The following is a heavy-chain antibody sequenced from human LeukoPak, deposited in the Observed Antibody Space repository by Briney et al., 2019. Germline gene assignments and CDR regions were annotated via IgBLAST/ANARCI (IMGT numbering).Heavy chain of an antibody. CDR2: INHSGST. J-gene: IGHJ4*02. V-gene: IGHV4-34*01. D-gene: IGHD5-24*01. CDR3: ARKKDNGCDFDY. Sequence: PXETLSLTCAVYGGSFSGYYWSWIRQPPGKGLEWIGEINHSGSTNYNPSLKSRVTISVDTSKNQFSLKLSSVTAADTAVYYCARKKDNGCDFDYWGQGTLVTVSS. CDR1: GGSFSGYY.